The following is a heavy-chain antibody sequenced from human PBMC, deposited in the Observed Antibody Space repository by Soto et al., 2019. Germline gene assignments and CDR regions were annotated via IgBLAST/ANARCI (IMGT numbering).Heavy chain of an antibody. J-gene: IGHJ4*02. V-gene: IGHV2-5*02. CDR3: ARDSSGWYYFDY. D-gene: IGHD6-19*01. Sequence: SGPTLVNPTQTLTLACTFSGFSLSTSGVGVGWIRQPPGKALEWLALIYWDDDKRYSPSLKSRLTITKDTSKNQVVLTMTNMDPVDTATYYCARDSSGWYYFDYWGQGTLVTVSS. CDR2: IYWDDDK. CDR1: GFSLSTSGVG.